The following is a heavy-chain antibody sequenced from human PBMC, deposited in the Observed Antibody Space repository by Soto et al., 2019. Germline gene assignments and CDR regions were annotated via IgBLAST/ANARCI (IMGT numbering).Heavy chain of an antibody. V-gene: IGHV1-69*08. CDR2: IIPILGIA. J-gene: IGHJ2*01. D-gene: IGHD6-13*01. CDR1: GGTFSCYT. Sequence: QVQLVQSGAEVKKPGSSVKVSCKASGGTFSCYTISWVRQAPGQGLEWMGRIIPILGIANYAQKFQGRVTVTADKSTSTAYMELSSLRSEDTAVYYCARDTHGYSSSWYDYWYFDLWGRGTLVTVSS. CDR3: ARDTHGYSSSWYDYWYFDL.